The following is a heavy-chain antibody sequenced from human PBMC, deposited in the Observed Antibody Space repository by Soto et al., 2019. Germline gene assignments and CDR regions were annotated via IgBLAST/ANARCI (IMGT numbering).Heavy chain of an antibody. CDR3: AREGYSSSSGTNWFDP. Sequence: TLSLTCTVSGGSISSYYWSWIRQPPGKGLEWIGYIYYSGSTNYNPSLKSRVTISVDTSKNQFSLKLSSVTAADTAVYYCAREGYSSSSGTNWFDPWGQGTLVTVSS. V-gene: IGHV4-59*01. D-gene: IGHD6-6*01. CDR1: GGSISSYY. CDR2: IYYSGST. J-gene: IGHJ5*02.